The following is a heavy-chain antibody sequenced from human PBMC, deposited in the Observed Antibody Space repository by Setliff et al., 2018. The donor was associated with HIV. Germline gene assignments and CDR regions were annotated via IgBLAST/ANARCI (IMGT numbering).Heavy chain of an antibody. V-gene: IGHV4-34*01. CDR2: INHSGST. J-gene: IGHJ4*02. CDR3: ANFLPDTAAAGPRFDY. CDR1: GGSFSGFY. D-gene: IGHD6-13*01. Sequence: SETPSLTCAVYGGSFSGFYWSWIRQPPGKGLEWIGEINHSGSTTYNPSLKSRVTISVDTSKNHFSLKLSSVTAADTAVYYCANFLPDTAAAGPRFDYWGQGTLVTVSS.